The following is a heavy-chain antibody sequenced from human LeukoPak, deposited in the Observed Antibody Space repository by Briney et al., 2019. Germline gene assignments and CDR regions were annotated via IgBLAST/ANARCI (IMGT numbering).Heavy chain of an antibody. V-gene: IGHV3-73*01. CDR1: GFTFSGSA. CDR3: ISYDYDSSGPMRFDY. J-gene: IGHJ4*02. D-gene: IGHD3-22*01. Sequence: GGSLRLSCAASGFTFSGSAMHWVRQASGKGLEWVGCIRSKANSYATAYAASVKGRFTISRDDSKSTAYLQMNSLKTEDTAVYYCISYDYDSSGPMRFDYWGQGTLVTVSS. CDR2: IRSKANSYAT.